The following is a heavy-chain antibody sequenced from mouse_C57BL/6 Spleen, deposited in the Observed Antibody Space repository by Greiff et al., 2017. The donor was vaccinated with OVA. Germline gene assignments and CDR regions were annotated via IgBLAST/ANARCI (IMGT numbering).Heavy chain of an antibody. CDR3: ARPMIYDGYYDYAMDY. CDR1: GYTFTSSG. CDR2: IYPRSGNT. J-gene: IGHJ4*01. D-gene: IGHD2-3*01. Sequence: QVQLQQSGAELARPGASVKLSCKASGYTFTSSGISWVKQRTGQGLEWIGEIYPRSGNTYYNEKFKGKATLTADKSSSTAYMELRSLTSEDSAVYFCARPMIYDGYYDYAMDYWGQGTSVTVSS. V-gene: IGHV1-81*01.